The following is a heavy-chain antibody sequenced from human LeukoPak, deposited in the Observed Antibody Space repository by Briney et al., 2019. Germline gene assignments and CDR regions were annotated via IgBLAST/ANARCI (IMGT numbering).Heavy chain of an antibody. J-gene: IGHJ6*03. Sequence: ASVKVSCKASGYTFTSYDINWVRQAPGQGLEWMGWMNTNSGKTGYAQKFQGRVTMTRNTSISTAYMELSSLRSEDKAVYYCARGLRDRGPRRYYYYYMDVWGQGTSVTVSS. V-gene: IGHV1-8*01. CDR3: ARGLRDRGPRRYYYYYMDV. D-gene: IGHD1-14*01. CDR2: MNTNSGKT. CDR1: GYTFTSYD.